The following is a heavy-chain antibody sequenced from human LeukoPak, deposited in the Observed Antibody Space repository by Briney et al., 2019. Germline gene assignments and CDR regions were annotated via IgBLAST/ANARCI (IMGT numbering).Heavy chain of an antibody. Sequence: SETLSLTCTVSGGSISSGGYYWSWIRQHPGKGLEWIGYIYYSGSTYYNPSLKSRVTISVDTSKNQFSLKLSSVTAADTAVYYCARVRSYDFWSGPRGVGAFDIWGQGTMVTVSS. D-gene: IGHD3-3*01. CDR2: IYYSGST. V-gene: IGHV4-31*03. J-gene: IGHJ3*02. CDR1: GGSISSGGYY. CDR3: ARVRSYDFWSGPRGVGAFDI.